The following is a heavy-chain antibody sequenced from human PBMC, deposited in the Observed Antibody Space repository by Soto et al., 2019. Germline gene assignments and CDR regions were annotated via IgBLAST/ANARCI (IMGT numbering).Heavy chain of an antibody. CDR2: IYYSGST. CDR1: GGSISSYY. CDR3: ARLGSYYKRVYYYYYGMDV. J-gene: IGHJ6*02. D-gene: IGHD3-10*01. Sequence: SETLSLTCTVSGGSISSYYWSWIRQPPGKGLEWIGYIYYSGSTNYNPSLKSRVTISVDTSKNQFSLKLSSVTAADTAVYYCARLGSYYKRVYYYYYGMDVWGQGTTVTVSS. V-gene: IGHV4-59*01.